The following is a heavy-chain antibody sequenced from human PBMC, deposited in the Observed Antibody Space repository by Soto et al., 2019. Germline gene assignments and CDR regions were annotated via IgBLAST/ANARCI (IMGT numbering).Heavy chain of an antibody. CDR3: GHYRCASSSNCSRAADF. V-gene: IGHV3-7*03. Sequence: GGSLRLSCAASRFTFSTYWMNWVRQAPGKGLEWVANIKQDGSEKHYVDSVKGRFTISRDNAKNSLYLQMNSLRAEDTAIYFCGHYRCASSSNCSRAADFWGQGTLVTVSS. J-gene: IGHJ4*02. D-gene: IGHD2-2*01. CDR1: RFTFSTYW. CDR2: IKQDGSEK.